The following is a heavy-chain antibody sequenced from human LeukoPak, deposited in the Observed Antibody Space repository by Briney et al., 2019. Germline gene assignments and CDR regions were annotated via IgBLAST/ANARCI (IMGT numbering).Heavy chain of an antibody. D-gene: IGHD1-26*01. J-gene: IGHJ4*02. CDR3: AGPRATVGATIDY. CDR1: GYTFTSYW. V-gene: IGHV5-51*01. CDR2: IYPGDSDT. Sequence: SGESLKISCQGSGYTFTSYWIGWVRQMPGKGLEWMGIIYPGDSDTRYSPSFQGQVTISADKSISTAYLQWSSLKASDTAIYYCAGPRATVGATIDYWGQGTLVTVSS.